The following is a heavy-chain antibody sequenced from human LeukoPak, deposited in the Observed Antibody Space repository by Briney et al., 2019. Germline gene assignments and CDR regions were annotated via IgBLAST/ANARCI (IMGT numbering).Heavy chain of an antibody. D-gene: IGHD6-13*01. CDR3: AKDQEWAAAGYYFDY. CDR1: GFTFSSYA. J-gene: IGHJ4*02. CDR2: ISYDGSNK. Sequence: RSLRLSCAASGFTFSSYAMHWVRQAPGKGLEWVAVISYDGSNKYYADSVKGRFTISRDNSKNTLYLQMNSLRAEDTAVFYCAKDQEWAAAGYYFDYWGQGTLVTVSS. V-gene: IGHV3-30-3*01.